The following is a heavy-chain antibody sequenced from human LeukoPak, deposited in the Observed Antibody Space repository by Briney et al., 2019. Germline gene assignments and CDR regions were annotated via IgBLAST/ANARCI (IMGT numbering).Heavy chain of an antibody. J-gene: IGHJ3*02. CDR2: IIPIFGTA. Sequence: SVKVSCKASGGTFSSYAISWVRQAPGQGLEWMGGIIPIFGTANYAQKFQGRVTITADKSTSTAYTELSSLRSEDTAVYYCATEVESYSSGWDDAFDIWGQGTMVTVSS. V-gene: IGHV1-69*06. CDR1: GGTFSSYA. D-gene: IGHD6-19*01. CDR3: ATEVESYSSGWDDAFDI.